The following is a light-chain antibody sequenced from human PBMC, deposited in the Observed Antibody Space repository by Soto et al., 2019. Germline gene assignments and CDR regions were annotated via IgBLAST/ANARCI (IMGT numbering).Light chain of an antibody. Sequence: EIVMTQSPATLSVSPGERATLSCRASQSVSSNLAWYQQKPGQAPRLLLYGASTRATGIPARFSGSGSGTEFTLTISSLQSEDFAVYYGQQYNNWPPETFGQGTKVEIK. CDR3: QQYNNWPPET. V-gene: IGKV3-15*01. J-gene: IGKJ1*01. CDR1: QSVSSN. CDR2: GAS.